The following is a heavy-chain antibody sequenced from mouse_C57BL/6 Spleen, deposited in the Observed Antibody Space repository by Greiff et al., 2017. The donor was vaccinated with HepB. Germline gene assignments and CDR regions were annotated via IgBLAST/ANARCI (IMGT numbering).Heavy chain of an antibody. CDR2: IDPSDSYT. Sequence: QVQLQQPGAELVKPGASVKLSCKASGYTFTSYWMQWVKQRPGQGLEWIGEIDPSDSYTNYNQKFKGKATLTVDTSSSTAYMQLSSLTSEDSAVYYCARSEGFPLAYWGQGTLVTVSA. CDR3: ARSEGFPLAY. V-gene: IGHV1-50*01. CDR1: GYTFTSYW. J-gene: IGHJ3*01.